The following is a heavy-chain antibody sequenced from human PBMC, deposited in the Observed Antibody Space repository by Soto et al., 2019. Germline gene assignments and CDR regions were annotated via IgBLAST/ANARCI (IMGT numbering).Heavy chain of an antibody. Sequence: EVQLVESGGGLVQPAGSLRLSCAASRSTVSSNYMSWIRQAPGKRLGQVSVIYSCGSTYYADSVKGRFTISRDNSRNTRYLPMNTLSAEDTAVYYCARDCTRNYGMDVWGQGGTVTVFS. CDR3: ARDCTRNYGMDV. J-gene: IGHJ6*02. CDR1: RSTVSSNY. D-gene: IGHD2-2*01. CDR2: IYSCGST. V-gene: IGHV3-66*01.